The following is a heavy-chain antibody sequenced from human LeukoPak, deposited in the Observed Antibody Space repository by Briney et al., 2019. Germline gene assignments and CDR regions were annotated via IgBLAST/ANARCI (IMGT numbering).Heavy chain of an antibody. CDR1: GGSISSGSYY. CDR2: IYTSGST. Sequence: SETLSLTCTVSGGSISSGSYYWSWIRQPAGKGLEWIGRIYTSGSTNYNPSLKSRVTISVDTSKNQFSLKLSSVTAADTAVYYCARARIGRNYYYYYYMDVWGKGTTVTVSS. J-gene: IGHJ6*03. V-gene: IGHV4-61*02. D-gene: IGHD1-14*01. CDR3: ARARIGRNYYYYYYMDV.